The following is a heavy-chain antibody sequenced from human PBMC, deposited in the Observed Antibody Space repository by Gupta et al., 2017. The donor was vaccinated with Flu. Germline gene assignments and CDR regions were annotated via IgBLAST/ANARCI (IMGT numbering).Heavy chain of an antibody. D-gene: IGHD3-10*01. J-gene: IGHJ4*02. V-gene: IGHV4-59*01. Sequence: QVQLQESGPGLVKPSETLSLTCTVSGGSISSGYWSWIRQPPGKGLEFSAHIYYTGYNNYNSALTTRVTISVDTYKNQCSLQLNSVTDEETDVYYCARGGNDESGSYVYFDNWGQGTPVTVSS. CDR3: ARGGNDESGSYVYFDN. CDR2: IYYTGYN. CDR1: GGSISSGY.